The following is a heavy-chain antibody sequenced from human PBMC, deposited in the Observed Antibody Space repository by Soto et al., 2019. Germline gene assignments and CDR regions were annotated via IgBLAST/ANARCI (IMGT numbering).Heavy chain of an antibody. Sequence: GGSLRLSCAASGFTVSSNYMSWVRQAPGKGLEWVSVIYSGGSTYYADSVKGRFTISRDNSKNTLYLQMNSLRAEDTAVYYCATVTGGYSYGIDYWGQGTLVTVSS. CDR1: GFTVSSNY. CDR2: IYSGGST. CDR3: ATVTGGYSYGIDY. D-gene: IGHD5-18*01. J-gene: IGHJ4*02. V-gene: IGHV3-53*01.